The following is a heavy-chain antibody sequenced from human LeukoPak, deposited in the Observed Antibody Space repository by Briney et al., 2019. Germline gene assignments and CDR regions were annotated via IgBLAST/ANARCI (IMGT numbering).Heavy chain of an antibody. V-gene: IGHV3-9*01. CDR3: AKFSDY. CDR2: ISWNSGSI. J-gene: IGHJ4*02. Sequence: PGRSLRLSCAASGFTFDDYAMHWVRQAPGKGLVWVSGISWNSGSIGYADSEKGRFTISRDNAKNSLYLQMNSLRAEDTALYYCAKFSDYWGQGTLVTVSS. CDR1: GFTFDDYA.